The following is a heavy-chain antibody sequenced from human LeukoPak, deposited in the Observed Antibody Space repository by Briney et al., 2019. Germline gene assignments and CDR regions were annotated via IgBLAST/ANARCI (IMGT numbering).Heavy chain of an antibody. CDR3: ARHVWEQGDYFDY. J-gene: IGHJ4*02. V-gene: IGHV4-34*01. D-gene: IGHD1-26*01. Sequence: SETLSLTCAVYGGSFSGYYWSWIRQPPGKGLEWIGEINHSGSTNYNPSLKSRVTISVDTSKNQFSLKLSSVTAADTAVYYCARHVWEQGDYFDYWGQGTLVTVSS. CDR2: INHSGST. CDR1: GGSFSGYY.